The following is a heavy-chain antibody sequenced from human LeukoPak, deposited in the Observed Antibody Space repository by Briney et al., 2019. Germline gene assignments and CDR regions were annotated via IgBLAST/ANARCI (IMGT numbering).Heavy chain of an antibody. J-gene: IGHJ4*02. Sequence: GGSLRLSCAASGFTFSSYWMSWVRQAPGKGLEWVANINQDGSGKYYVDSVKGRFTISRDNAKNSLYLQMNSLRAEDTAVYYCARDYGGSSPFDYWGQGTLVTVSS. V-gene: IGHV3-7*01. CDR3: ARDYGGSSPFDY. CDR2: INQDGSGK. CDR1: GFTFSSYW. D-gene: IGHD4-23*01.